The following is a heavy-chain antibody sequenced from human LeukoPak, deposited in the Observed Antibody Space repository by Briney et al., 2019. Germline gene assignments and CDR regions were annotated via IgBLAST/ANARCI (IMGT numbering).Heavy chain of an antibody. V-gene: IGHV3-30*04. J-gene: IGHJ4*02. CDR1: GFTFSTYA. CDR3: AKEGDIVVVVAATVYFDY. D-gene: IGHD2-15*01. Sequence: PGWSLRLSCAASGFTFSTYAIHWVRQAPGKGLEWVAVISYDGINKYYADSVKGRFTISRDNSKNTLYLQMNSLRAEDTAVYYCAKEGDIVVVVAATVYFDYWGQGTLVTVSS. CDR2: ISYDGINK.